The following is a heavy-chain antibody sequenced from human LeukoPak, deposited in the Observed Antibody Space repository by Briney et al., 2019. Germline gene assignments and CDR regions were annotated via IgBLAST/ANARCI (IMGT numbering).Heavy chain of an antibody. CDR3: ARDLSPVYCSSTSCYSNYGMDV. J-gene: IGHJ6*04. V-gene: IGHV4-30-2*01. Sequence: SETLSLTCAVSGGSISSGGYSWSWIRQPPGKGLEWIGYIYHSGSTYYNPSLKSRVTISVDRSKNQFSLKLSSVTAADTAVYYCARDLSPVYCSSTSCYSNYGMDVWGKGTTVTVSS. CDR2: IYHSGST. CDR1: GGSISSGGYS. D-gene: IGHD2-2*01.